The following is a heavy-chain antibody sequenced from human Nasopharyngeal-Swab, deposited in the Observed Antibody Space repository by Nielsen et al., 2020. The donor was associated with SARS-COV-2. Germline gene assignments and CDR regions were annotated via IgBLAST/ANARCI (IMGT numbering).Heavy chain of an antibody. CDR2: TNAAGTYA. V-gene: IGHV3-21*01. D-gene: IGHD6-13*01. J-gene: IGHJ5*02. Sequence: LKISCAASGFTFSSYTMNWVRQAPGKGLVWVASTNAAGTYAHYADSVKGRFTISRENAKNSLYLQMNSLGAEDTAVYYCARGYEVAARDDWFDPWGQGTLVTVSS. CDR3: ARGYEVAARDDWFDP. CDR1: GFTFSSYT.